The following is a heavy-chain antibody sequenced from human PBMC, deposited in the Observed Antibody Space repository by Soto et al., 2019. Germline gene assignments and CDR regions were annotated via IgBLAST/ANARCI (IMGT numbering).Heavy chain of an antibody. Sequence: SETLSLPCAVYGGSFSGYYWSWSRQPPGKGLEWIGEIGHSGSTIYNPSLESRVTISEDSSNNQFSLKLKYVTAADTAVYYCARHGGYYFDYWGQGAPVTVSS. J-gene: IGHJ4*02. D-gene: IGHD3-16*01. CDR2: IGHSGST. V-gene: IGHV4-34*01. CDR1: GGSFSGYY. CDR3: ARHGGYYFDY.